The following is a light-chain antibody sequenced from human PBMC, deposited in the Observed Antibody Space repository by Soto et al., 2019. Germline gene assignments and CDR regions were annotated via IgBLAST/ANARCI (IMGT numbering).Light chain of an antibody. V-gene: IGKV1-17*01. J-gene: IGKJ1*01. Sequence: DIQITQSPSSLSASVGDRVTITCRASQGIRHDLAWYQQKPGKAPKRLIYTASSLQSGVPPRFRGSGSETEFTLTISSLQPEDFATYYCLRNNSYPVTFGQGTKVDIK. CDR3: LRNNSYPVT. CDR1: QGIRHD. CDR2: TAS.